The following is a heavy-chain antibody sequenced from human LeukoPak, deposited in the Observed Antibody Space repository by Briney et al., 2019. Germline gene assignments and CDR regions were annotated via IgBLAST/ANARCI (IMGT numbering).Heavy chain of an antibody. J-gene: IGHJ6*02. CDR3: AKDMVRGVTPLISYYYYGMDV. D-gene: IGHD3-10*01. Sequence: PGGSLRLSCAASGFTFSSYGMHWVRQAPGKGLEWVAVISYDGSNKYYADSVKGRFTISRDNSKNTLYLQMNSLRAEDTAVYYCAKDMVRGVTPLISYYYYGMDVWGQGTTVTVSS. V-gene: IGHV3-30*18. CDR2: ISYDGSNK. CDR1: GFTFSSYG.